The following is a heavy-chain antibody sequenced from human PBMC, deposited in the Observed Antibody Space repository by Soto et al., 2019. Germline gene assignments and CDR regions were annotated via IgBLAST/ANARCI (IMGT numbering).Heavy chain of an antibody. CDR1: GGAITTYQ. V-gene: IGHV4-59*01. J-gene: IGHJ4*02. CDR2: ISNSGGA. D-gene: IGHD3-3*01. CDR3: TRTWSGLDY. Sequence: QVQLQESGPGLVKPSETLSLTCTVSGGAITTYQWSWIRQPPGKGLEWIGFISNSGGANYNPSLNSRVTISLDTSKNQFSLRLTSVTATDTAMYYCTRTWSGLDYWGQGALVTVSS.